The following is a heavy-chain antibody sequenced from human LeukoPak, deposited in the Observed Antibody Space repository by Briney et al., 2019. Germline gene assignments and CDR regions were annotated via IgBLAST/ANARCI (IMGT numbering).Heavy chain of an antibody. CDR2: ISYDGSNK. CDR3: ARVGGGYSGYDGHFDY. Sequence: GRSLRLSCAASGFTFSSYAMHWVRQAPGKGLEWVAVISYDGSNKYYADSVKGRFTISRDNSKNTLYLQMNSLRAEDTAVYYCARVGGGYSGYDGHFDYGGQGTLVTVSS. CDR1: GFTFSSYA. V-gene: IGHV3-30-3*01. J-gene: IGHJ4*02. D-gene: IGHD5-12*01.